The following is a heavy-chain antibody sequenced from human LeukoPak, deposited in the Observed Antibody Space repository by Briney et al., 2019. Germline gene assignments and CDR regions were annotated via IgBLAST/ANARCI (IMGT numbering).Heavy chain of an antibody. J-gene: IGHJ4*02. CDR2: ISGSGGNT. Sequence: GGSLRLSCAASGFTFNNYAMSWARQAPGKGLQWVSVISGSGGNTYYPESVRGRFTISRDNSKNTLYLQMNSLRAEDTATYYCAREGYCTSTSCYAGVDYWGQGTLVTVSS. V-gene: IGHV3-23*01. D-gene: IGHD2-2*01. CDR1: GFTFNNYA. CDR3: AREGYCTSTSCYAGVDY.